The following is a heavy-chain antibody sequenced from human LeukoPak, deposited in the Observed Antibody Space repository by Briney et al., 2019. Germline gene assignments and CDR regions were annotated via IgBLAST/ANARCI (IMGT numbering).Heavy chain of an antibody. Sequence: ASVTVSCKASGYTFTGYYMHWVRQAPGQGPEWMGWINPNSGGTNYAQKFQGRVTMTRDTSISTAYMELRMLRSDDTAVYYCASGDGYNAFDYWGQGTLVTVSS. CDR2: INPNSGGT. CDR3: ASGDGYNAFDY. D-gene: IGHD5-24*01. J-gene: IGHJ4*02. CDR1: GYTFTGYY. V-gene: IGHV1-2*02.